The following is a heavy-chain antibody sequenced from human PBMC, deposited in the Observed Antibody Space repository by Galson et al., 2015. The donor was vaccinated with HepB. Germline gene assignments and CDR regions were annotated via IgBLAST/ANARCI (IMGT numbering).Heavy chain of an antibody. CDR2: ISGRRTYI. J-gene: IGHJ4*02. CDR3: AGPPVGYNGSGTPLYYFDL. D-gene: IGHD3-10*01. Sequence: SLRLSCAGFGFNFRNYSMNWVRQAPGKGLEWVSSISGRRTYIYYADSVKGRFTLSRDNAKNLLYLQMHTLRAEDTAVYFCAGPPVGYNGSGTPLYYFDLWGQGTLVSVSS. V-gene: IGHV3-21*01. CDR1: GFNFRNYS.